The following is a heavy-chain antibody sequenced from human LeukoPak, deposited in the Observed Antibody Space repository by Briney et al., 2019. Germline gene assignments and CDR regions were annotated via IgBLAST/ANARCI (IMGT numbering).Heavy chain of an antibody. CDR1: GFTFSSYE. Sequence: PGGSLRLSCAASGFTFSSYEMNWVRQAPGKGLEWVSYISSSGSTIYYADSVKGRFTISRDNAKNSLYLQMNSLRAEDTAVYYCARGARWAGYYQDYYYYMDVWGKGTTVTISS. V-gene: IGHV3-48*03. CDR2: ISSSGSTI. CDR3: ARGARWAGYYQDYYYYMDV. J-gene: IGHJ6*03. D-gene: IGHD3/OR15-3a*01.